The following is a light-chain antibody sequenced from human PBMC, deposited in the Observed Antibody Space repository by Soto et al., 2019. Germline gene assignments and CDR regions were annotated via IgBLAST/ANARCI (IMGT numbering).Light chain of an antibody. V-gene: IGKV3-20*01. CDR1: QSVTSNY. Sequence: EIVLTQSPGTLSLSPGERATLSCRASQSVTSNYSAWFQQKPGQAPRLLIFGVSDRAPGIPNRFSASGSGTDFTLTISRLEPEDFAVYYCLQYGDSPRTFGQGTKVEIK. J-gene: IGKJ1*01. CDR3: LQYGDSPRT. CDR2: GVS.